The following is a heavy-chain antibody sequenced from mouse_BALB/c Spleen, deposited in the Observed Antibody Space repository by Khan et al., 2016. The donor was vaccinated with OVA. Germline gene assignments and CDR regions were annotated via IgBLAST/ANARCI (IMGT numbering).Heavy chain of an antibody. CDR1: GYTFTSYT. CDR2: INPSNGYT. V-gene: IGHV1-4*01. J-gene: IGHJ3*01. CDR3: VRDGAYHRNDGWFAY. D-gene: IGHD2-14*01. Sequence: QVQLQQSGAELARPGASVKMSCKASGYTFTSYTIHWIKERPGQGLEWIGNINPSNGYTNYNQKFKDKATLTTDKSSTTAYLQLSSLTSDDSAVYNCVRDGAYHRNDGWFAYWGQWTLVTVSA.